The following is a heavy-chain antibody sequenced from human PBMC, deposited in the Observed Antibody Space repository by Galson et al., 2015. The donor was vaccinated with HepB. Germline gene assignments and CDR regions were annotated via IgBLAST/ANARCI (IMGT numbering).Heavy chain of an antibody. J-gene: IGHJ2*01. D-gene: IGHD2-15*01. CDR3: ATTYCSGGSCYSNWYFHL. CDR2: VDPEDGEK. Sequence: VKVSCKVSGYTFTDYYMHWVQQAPGKGLEWMGLVDPEDGEKIYAEKFQGRVTITADTSTDTAYMELSSLRSEATAVYYCATTYCSGGSCYSNWYFHLWGRGTLVTVSS. CDR1: GYTFTDYY. V-gene: IGHV1-69-2*01.